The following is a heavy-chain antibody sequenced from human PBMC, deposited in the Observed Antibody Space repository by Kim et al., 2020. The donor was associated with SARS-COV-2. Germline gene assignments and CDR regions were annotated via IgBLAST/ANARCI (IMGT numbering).Heavy chain of an antibody. CDR2: IYYSGST. D-gene: IGHD6-13*01. CDR3: GRRSSSWYEDDY. V-gene: IGHV4-59*08. J-gene: IGHJ4*02. Sequence: SETLSLTCTVSGGSISSDYWSWVRQPPGKGLEWIGYIYYSGSTNYNPSLKSRVTIAVDMSKNQFSLKLSSVTAADTAVYYCGRRSSSWYEDDYWGQGTLVTVSS. CDR1: GGSISSDY.